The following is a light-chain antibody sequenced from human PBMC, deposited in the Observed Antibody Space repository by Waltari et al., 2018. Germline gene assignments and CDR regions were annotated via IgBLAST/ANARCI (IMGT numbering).Light chain of an antibody. Sequence: QSLLTQPPSASGTPGQRVTISCSGSNSNLGSNTVNWYQQVPGRAPKLLINSNTERPSGVPLRFTGSKSGTSASMDIRGLQPEDEAEYYCAVWDDSLSGPVFGRGTKLTVL. J-gene: IGLJ3*02. V-gene: IGLV1-44*01. CDR3: AVWDDSLSGPV. CDR2: SNT. CDR1: NSNLGSNT.